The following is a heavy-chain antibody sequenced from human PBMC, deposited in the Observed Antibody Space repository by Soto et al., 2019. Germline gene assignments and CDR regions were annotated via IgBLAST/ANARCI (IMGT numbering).Heavy chain of an antibody. Sequence: QVQLQESGPGLVKPSETLSLTCTVSGGSVSSGSYYWSWIRQPPGKGLEWIGYIYYSGSTNYNPALKSRVTISVDTSKNQFSLKLSSVTAADTAVYYCARDYQDYGDYGGYYYYHMDVWGQGTTVTVSS. D-gene: IGHD4-17*01. CDR2: IYYSGST. CDR1: GGSVSSGSYY. V-gene: IGHV4-61*01. J-gene: IGHJ6*02. CDR3: ARDYQDYGDYGGYYYYHMDV.